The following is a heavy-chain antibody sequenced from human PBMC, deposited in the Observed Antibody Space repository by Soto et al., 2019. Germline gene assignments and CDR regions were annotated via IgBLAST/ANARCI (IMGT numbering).Heavy chain of an antibody. Sequence: SETLSLTCTVSGGSISSYYWSWIRQPPGKGLEWIGYIYYSGSTNYNPSLKSRVTISVDTSKNQFSLKLSSVTAADTAVYYCARASSSWFDDWGQGTLVTVSS. D-gene: IGHD6-13*01. CDR2: IYYSGST. CDR3: ARASSSWFDD. CDR1: GGSISSYY. V-gene: IGHV4-59*01. J-gene: IGHJ4*02.